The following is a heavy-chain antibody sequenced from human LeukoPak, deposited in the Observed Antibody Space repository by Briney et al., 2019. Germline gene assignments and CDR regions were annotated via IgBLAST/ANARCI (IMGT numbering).Heavy chain of an antibody. V-gene: IGHV5-51*01. Sequence: GESLKISCKGSGYTFASYYIVWVRQMPGKGLEWMGIIYPGDSDTRYSPSFQGQVTISADKSISTAFLQWSRLRASDTAMYYCARLFSGSEGPFDYWGQGTLVTVSS. CDR3: ARLFSGSEGPFDY. D-gene: IGHD5-12*01. CDR2: IYPGDSDT. CDR1: GYTFASYY. J-gene: IGHJ4*02.